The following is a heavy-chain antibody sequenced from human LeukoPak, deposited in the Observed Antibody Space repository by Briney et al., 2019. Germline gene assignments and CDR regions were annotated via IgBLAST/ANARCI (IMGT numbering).Heavy chain of an antibody. Sequence: SETLSLTCAVYGGSFSGYYWSWIRQPRGKWLEWIREINHSGSTNYNPSLKSRVTISVDTSKNQFSLKLSSVTAADTAVYYCASGRYYYGSGSYLGYYYYYMDVWGKGTTVTVSS. CDR3: ASGRYYYGSGSYLGYYYYYMDV. CDR1: GGSFSGYY. V-gene: IGHV4-34*01. J-gene: IGHJ6*03. CDR2: INHSGST. D-gene: IGHD3-10*01.